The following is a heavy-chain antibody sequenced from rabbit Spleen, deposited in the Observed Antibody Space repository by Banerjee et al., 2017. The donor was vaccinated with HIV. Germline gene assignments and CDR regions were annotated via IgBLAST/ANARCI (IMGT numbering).Heavy chain of an antibody. CDR3: ARDLPDIIGWNFGF. Sequence: QSLEESGGDLVKPGASLTLTCTASGFSFTDKDVMCWVRQAPGKGLEWIGCINTITGKTVYATWAKGRFTISRASSTTVFLQMTSLTAADTATYFCARDLPDIIGWNFGFWGQGTLVIVS. CDR2: INTITGKT. J-gene: IGHJ3*01. V-gene: IGHV1S40*01. D-gene: IGHD1-1*01. CDR1: GFSFTDKDV.